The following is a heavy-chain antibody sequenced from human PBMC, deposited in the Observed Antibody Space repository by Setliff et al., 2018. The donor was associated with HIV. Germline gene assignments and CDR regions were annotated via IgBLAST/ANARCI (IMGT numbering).Heavy chain of an antibody. V-gene: IGHV3-21*01. D-gene: IGHD1-26*01. Sequence: GGSLRLSCAASGFAFSTYSMIWVRQAPRKGLEWVAIIGADSETIFYADSMKGRFTISRDNAKNSLYLQMNSLRAEDTAVYYCAKDRSGSYSFARDWGQGTLVTVSS. CDR3: AKDRSGSYSFARD. CDR1: GFAFSTYS. J-gene: IGHJ4*02. CDR2: IGADSETI.